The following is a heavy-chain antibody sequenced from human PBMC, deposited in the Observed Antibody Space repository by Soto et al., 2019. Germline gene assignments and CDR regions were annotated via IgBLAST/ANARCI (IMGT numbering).Heavy chain of an antibody. Sequence: ASVKVSCKACGYTFTSCYMHWVRQAPGQGLEWMGIINPSGGSTSYAQKFQGRVTMTRDTSTSTVYMELSSLRSEDTAVYYCARSRKKIRGYSYGHGGLDAFDIWGQGTMVTVSS. CDR1: GYTFTSCY. CDR3: ARSRKKIRGYSYGHGGLDAFDI. J-gene: IGHJ3*02. V-gene: IGHV1-46*01. CDR2: INPSGGST. D-gene: IGHD5-18*01.